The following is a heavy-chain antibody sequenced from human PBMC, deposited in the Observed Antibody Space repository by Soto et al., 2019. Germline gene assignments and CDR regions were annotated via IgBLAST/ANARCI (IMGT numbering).Heavy chain of an antibody. D-gene: IGHD6-13*01. V-gene: IGHV1-3*01. Sequence: ASVKVSCKASGYTFTSYGIHWVRQAPGQRPEWMEWVNAANGDTKYSPKFQGRVTITRDTSASTAYMELSSLRSEDTAVYYCVRRHVSATGIDWFDPWGQGTLVTVSS. CDR1: GYTFTSYG. CDR2: VNAANGDT. CDR3: VRRHVSATGIDWFDP. J-gene: IGHJ5*02.